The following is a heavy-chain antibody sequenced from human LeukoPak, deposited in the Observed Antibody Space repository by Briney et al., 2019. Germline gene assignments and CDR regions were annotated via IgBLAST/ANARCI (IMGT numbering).Heavy chain of an antibody. V-gene: IGHV4-34*01. D-gene: IGHD6-19*01. CDR3: ASGIAVAQYNWFDP. Sequence: SETLSLTCAVYGGSFSGYYWSWIRQPPGKGLEWIGSIYYSGSTYYNPSLKSRVTISVDTSKNQFSLKLSSVTAADTAVYYCASGIAVAQYNWFDPWGQGTLVTVSS. J-gene: IGHJ5*02. CDR1: GGSFSGYY. CDR2: IYYSGST.